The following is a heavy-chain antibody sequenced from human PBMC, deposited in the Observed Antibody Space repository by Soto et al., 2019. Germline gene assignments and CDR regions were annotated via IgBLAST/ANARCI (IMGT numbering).Heavy chain of an antibody. J-gene: IGHJ3*02. CDR2: ISWNSGSI. Sequence: EVQLVESGGGLVQPGRSLRLSCAASGFTFDDYAMHWVRQAPGKGLEWVSGISWNSGSIGYADSVKGRFTISRDNSKNSLYLQMNSLRAEDTAFYYCAKDSMPTADAFDIWGQGTMITVSS. CDR3: AKDSMPTADAFDI. CDR1: GFTFDDYA. D-gene: IGHD2-2*01. V-gene: IGHV3-9*01.